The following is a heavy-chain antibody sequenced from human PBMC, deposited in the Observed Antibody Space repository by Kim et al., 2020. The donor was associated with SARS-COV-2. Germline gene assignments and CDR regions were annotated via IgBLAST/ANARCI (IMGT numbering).Heavy chain of an antibody. J-gene: IGHJ6*02. CDR1: GGSISSSSYY. D-gene: IGHD2-2*01. Sequence: SETLSLTCTVSGGSISSSSYYWGWIRQPPGKGLEWIGSIYYSGSTYYNPSLKSRVTISVDTSKNQFSLKLSSVTAADTAVYYCAGGAAAIGHYYYYGMDVWGQGTTVTVSS. CDR2: IYYSGST. CDR3: AGGAAAIGHYYYYGMDV. V-gene: IGHV4-39*01.